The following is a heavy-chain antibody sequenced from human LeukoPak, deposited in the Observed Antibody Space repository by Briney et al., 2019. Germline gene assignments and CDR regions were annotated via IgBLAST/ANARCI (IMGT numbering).Heavy chain of an antibody. CDR2: ISYDGSNK. D-gene: IGHD2-15*01. V-gene: IGHV3-30-3*01. Sequence: GGSLRLSCAASGFTFSSYAMHWVRQAPGKGLEWVAVISYDGSNKYYADSVKGRFTISRDNSKNTLYLQMNSLRAEDTAVYYCARDRYCSGGSCFGWFDPWGQGTLVTVSS. CDR1: GFTFSSYA. J-gene: IGHJ5*02. CDR3: ARDRYCSGGSCFGWFDP.